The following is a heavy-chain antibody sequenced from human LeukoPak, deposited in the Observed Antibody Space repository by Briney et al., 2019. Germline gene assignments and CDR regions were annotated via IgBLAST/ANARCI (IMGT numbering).Heavy chain of an antibody. V-gene: IGHV4-38-2*01. CDR2: IYHSGST. CDR3: ARGRNYYDSSAAGY. D-gene: IGHD3-22*01. CDR1: GYSISSGYY. J-gene: IGHJ4*02. Sequence: PSETLSLTCAVSGYSISSGYYWGWIRQPPGQGLEWIGSIYHSGSTYYNPSLKSRVTISVDTSKNQFSLKLSSVTAADTAVYYCARGRNYYDSSAAGYWGQGTLVTVSS.